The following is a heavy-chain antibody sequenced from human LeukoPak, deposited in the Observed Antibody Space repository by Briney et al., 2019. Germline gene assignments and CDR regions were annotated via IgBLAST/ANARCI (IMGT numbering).Heavy chain of an antibody. Sequence: PSETLSLTCTVSGGSISSSSYYWGWIRQPPGKGLEWIGSIYYSGGTYYNPSLKSRVTISVDTSKNQFSLKLSSVTAADTAVYYCARTPSMNTIFGVVIIPIFDYWGQGTLVTVSS. J-gene: IGHJ4*02. D-gene: IGHD3-3*01. CDR1: GGSISSSSYY. CDR3: ARTPSMNTIFGVVIIPIFDY. V-gene: IGHV4-39*01. CDR2: IYYSGGT.